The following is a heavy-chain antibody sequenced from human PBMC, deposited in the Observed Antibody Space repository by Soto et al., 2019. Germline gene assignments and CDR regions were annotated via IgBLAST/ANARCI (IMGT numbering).Heavy chain of an antibody. J-gene: IGHJ4*02. CDR3: ATMAGTYPY. V-gene: IGHV3-74*01. D-gene: IGHD1-26*01. Sequence: PGGSLRLSCAASGFAFSRFPMHWVRQAPGKGLVWVSRIDPDGSDTTYADSVKGRFTISRDNAKNIVYLQMSSLRAEDTALYYYATMAGTYPYWGQGTLVTVSS. CDR1: GFAFSRFP. CDR2: IDPDGSDT.